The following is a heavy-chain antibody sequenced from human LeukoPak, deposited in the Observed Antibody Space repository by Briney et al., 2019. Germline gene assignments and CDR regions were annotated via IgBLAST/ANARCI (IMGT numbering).Heavy chain of an antibody. CDR3: ARWPGFDP. CDR1: GESFSGYY. V-gene: IGHV4-34*01. CDR2: INHSGST. Sequence: PSETLSLTCAVYGESFSGYYWSWIRQPPGKGLEWIGEINHSGSTNYNPSLKSRVTISVGTSKNQFSLKLSSVTAADTAVYYCARWPGFDPWGQGTLVTVSS. J-gene: IGHJ5*02.